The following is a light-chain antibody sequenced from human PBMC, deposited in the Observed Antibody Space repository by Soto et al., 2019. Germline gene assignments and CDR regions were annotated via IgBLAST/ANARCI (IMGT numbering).Light chain of an antibody. CDR1: QSVSSY. CDR3: QQRSNWPPIT. CDR2: DAS. V-gene: IGKV3-11*01. Sequence: EIVLTQSPATLSLSPGDRATLSCRASQSVSSYLAWYQQKPGQAPRLLIYDASNRATGIPARFSGSGSGTDFTLTISSLEPEDFAVYYCQQRSNWPPITFVQGTRLEIK. J-gene: IGKJ5*01.